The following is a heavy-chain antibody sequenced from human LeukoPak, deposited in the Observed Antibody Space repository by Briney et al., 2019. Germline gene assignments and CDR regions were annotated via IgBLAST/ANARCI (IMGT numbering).Heavy chain of an antibody. J-gene: IGHJ4*02. V-gene: IGHV3-30*01. Sequence: GGSLRLSCAASGFTFSSYAMHWVRQAPGKGLEWVAVISYDGSNKYYADSVKGRFTISRDNSKNTLYLRMNSLRAEDTAVYYCARDPGSGYYYAMNYWGQGTLVTVSS. CDR3: ARDPGSGYYYAMNY. CDR1: GFTFSSYA. D-gene: IGHD3-22*01. CDR2: ISYDGSNK.